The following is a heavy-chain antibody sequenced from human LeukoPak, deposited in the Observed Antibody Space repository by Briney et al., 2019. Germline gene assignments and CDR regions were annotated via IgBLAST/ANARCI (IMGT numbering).Heavy chain of an antibody. CDR1: GYTPCKND. Sequence: PGRALRLSCTASGYTPCKNDMHWVRQAPRKGREWVGDLSYDGRNTYYAESVKGRFTISRENTKNTLYLQMNSVRDVETRMCFCAKEVRVTRVEPYWGQGALVTVSS. V-gene: IGHV3-30*18. J-gene: IGHJ4*02. D-gene: IGHD3-10*01. CDR2: LSYDGRNT. CDR3: AKEVRVTRVEPY.